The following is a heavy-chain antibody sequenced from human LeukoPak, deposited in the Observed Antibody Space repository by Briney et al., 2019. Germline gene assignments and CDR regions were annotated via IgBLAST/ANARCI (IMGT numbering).Heavy chain of an antibody. CDR3: ARDHDFWSGSPFDTWFDP. D-gene: IGHD3-3*01. CDR2: INPSGGST. CDR1: GYTFTSYY. J-gene: IGHJ5*02. V-gene: IGHV1-46*01. Sequence: ASVKVSCKASGYTFTSYYMHWVRQATGQGLEWMGIINPSGGSTSYAPKFQGRVTMTRDTSTSTVYMELSSLRSEDTAVYYCARDHDFWSGSPFDTWFDPWGQGTLVTVSS.